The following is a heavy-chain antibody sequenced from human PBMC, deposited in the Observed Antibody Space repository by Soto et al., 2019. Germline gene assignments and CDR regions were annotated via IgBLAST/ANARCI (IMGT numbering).Heavy chain of an antibody. J-gene: IGHJ6*02. CDR1: GFTFSSYS. CDR3: ARGMYSSSWYYYGMDV. Sequence: GGSLRLSCAASGFTFSSYSMNWVRQAPGKGLEWVSSISSSSYIYYADSVKGRFTISRDNAKNSLYLQMNSLRAEDTAVYYCARGMYSSSWYYYGMDVWGQGTTVTVSS. D-gene: IGHD6-13*01. V-gene: IGHV3-21*01. CDR2: ISSSSYI.